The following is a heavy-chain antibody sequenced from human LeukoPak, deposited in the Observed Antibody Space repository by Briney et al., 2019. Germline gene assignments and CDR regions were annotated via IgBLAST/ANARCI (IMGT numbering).Heavy chain of an antibody. V-gene: IGHV3-74*01. CDR3: TDGPLG. CDR2: SNSDGSFT. Sequence: GASLRLSCAASGFTFSRYWMHWVRQAPGKGLVWVSRSNSDGSFTTYADSVEGRFTISRDNAKNTLYLQMNSLKTEDTAVYYCTDGPLGWGQGTLVTV. CDR1: GFTFSRYW. J-gene: IGHJ4*02.